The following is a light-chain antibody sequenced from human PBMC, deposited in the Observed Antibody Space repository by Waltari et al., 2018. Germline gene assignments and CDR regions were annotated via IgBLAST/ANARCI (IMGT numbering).Light chain of an antibody. Sequence: QSVLTQPPSASGTPGQWVTISCSGSSSNIGTNTVNWYQQLPGTAPKHLIDSNNPGPSGAPGRVSGSKSGTSASRASSGLQSEDEADYYCAAWDDSLNGPVFGGGTKLTVL. CDR2: SNN. J-gene: IGLJ3*02. CDR3: AAWDDSLNGPV. V-gene: IGLV1-44*01. CDR1: SSNIGTNT.